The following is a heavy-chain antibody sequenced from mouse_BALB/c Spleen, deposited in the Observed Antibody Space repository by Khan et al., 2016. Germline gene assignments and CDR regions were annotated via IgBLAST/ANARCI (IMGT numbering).Heavy chain of an antibody. V-gene: IGHV14-4*02. CDR2: IDPENGDT. D-gene: IGHD1-1*01. CDR1: VFNIKDYY. Sequence: VQLQQSGAELVRSGASVKLYCTASVFNIKDYYMHWVKQRPEQGLEWIGWIDPENGDTEYAPKFQGKATMTADTSSNAAYLQFSSLTSEDSAVYYCNAIYYGSAVYFDYWGQGTTLTVSS. CDR3: NAIYYGSAVYFDY. J-gene: IGHJ2*01.